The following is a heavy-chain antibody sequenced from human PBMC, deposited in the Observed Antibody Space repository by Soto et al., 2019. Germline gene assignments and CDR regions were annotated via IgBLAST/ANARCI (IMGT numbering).Heavy chain of an antibody. Sequence: SETLSLTFTVSGGSISGHSWILIRQAAGRGLEWIGHIYTSGSTSYNPSLRSRVTMSVDTSKNQISLKLTSVAAADTAVYYCARVLAGTKSNWSDPWAQGTMVTVSS. V-gene: IGHV4-4*07. J-gene: IGHJ5*02. CDR1: GGSISGHS. D-gene: IGHD1-7*01. CDR2: IYTSGST. CDR3: ARVLAGTKSNWSDP.